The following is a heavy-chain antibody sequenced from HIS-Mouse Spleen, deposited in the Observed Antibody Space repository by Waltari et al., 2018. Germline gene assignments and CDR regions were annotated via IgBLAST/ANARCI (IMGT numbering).Heavy chain of an antibody. CDR2: IKQDGSEK. J-gene: IGHJ3*02. D-gene: IGHD2-15*01. Sequence: EVQLVESGGGLVQPGGSLRLSCAASGFTFSSYWMSWVRQAPGKGLEWVANIKQDGSEKYYVDSVKGRFTISRDNAKNSLYLQMNSLRAEDTAVYYCARDCNSAEDAFDIWGQGTMVTVSS. V-gene: IGHV3-7*01. CDR1: GFTFSSYW. CDR3: ARDCNSAEDAFDI.